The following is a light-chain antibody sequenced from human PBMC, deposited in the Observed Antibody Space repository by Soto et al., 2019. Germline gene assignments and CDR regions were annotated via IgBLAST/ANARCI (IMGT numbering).Light chain of an antibody. CDR1: QSVSSSY. J-gene: IGKJ1*01. CDR2: GAF. CDR3: QQYDTSHRT. Sequence: EIVLTQSPGTLSLSPGERATLSCRASQSVSSSYLAWYQQKPGQSPRLLIFGAFSRATGTPDRFSGSGSGTDFTLTISRMEPEDFAVHYCQQYDTSHRTFGQGTTVEIK. V-gene: IGKV3-20*01.